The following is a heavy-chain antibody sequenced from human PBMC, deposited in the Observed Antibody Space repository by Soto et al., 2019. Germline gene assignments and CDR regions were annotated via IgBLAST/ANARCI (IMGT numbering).Heavy chain of an antibody. CDR1: GFTLSGYH. Sequence: GGSLRLSCAASGFTLSGYHMNWVRQAPGKGLEWVAYISASGRSILYADSVKGRFTISRDNAKNSLFLQMNSLRDEDTAIYYCTRDSGRGYRMDVWGQGTTVTVSS. CDR2: ISASGRSI. D-gene: IGHD2-15*01. CDR3: TRDSGRGYRMDV. J-gene: IGHJ6*02. V-gene: IGHV3-48*02.